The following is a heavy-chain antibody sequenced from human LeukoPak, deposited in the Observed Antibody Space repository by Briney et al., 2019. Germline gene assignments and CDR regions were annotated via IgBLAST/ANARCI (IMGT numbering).Heavy chain of an antibody. Sequence: SETLSLTCTVSGYSISSGYYWGWIRPPPGKGLEWIGSIYHSGSTYYNPSLKSRVTISVDTSRNQFSLKLSSVTAADTAVYYCARDGKYCTNGVCRNHPIDYWGQGTLVTVSS. J-gene: IGHJ4*02. V-gene: IGHV4-38-2*02. CDR1: GYSISSGYY. CDR3: ARDGKYCTNGVCRNHPIDY. CDR2: IYHSGST. D-gene: IGHD2-8*01.